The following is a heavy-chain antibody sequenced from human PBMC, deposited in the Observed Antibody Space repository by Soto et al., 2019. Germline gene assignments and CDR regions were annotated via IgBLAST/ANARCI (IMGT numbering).Heavy chain of an antibody. CDR2: VSSDGNDK. D-gene: IGHD6-13*01. CDR1: EFTFSSHG. V-gene: IGHV3-30*18. CDR3: AKDRDTGAAGYYFDY. Sequence: QGQLVESGGGVVQPGRSLRLSCAASEFTFSSHGMHWVLQAPGKGLEWVAVVSSDGNDKYHADSVKGRFTISRDNSRNTLYLQMNRLRPEDTAVYYCAKDRDTGAAGYYFDYWGQGALVTVSS. J-gene: IGHJ4*02.